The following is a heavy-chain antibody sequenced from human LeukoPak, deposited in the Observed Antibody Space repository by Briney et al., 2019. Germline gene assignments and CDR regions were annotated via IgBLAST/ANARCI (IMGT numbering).Heavy chain of an antibody. V-gene: IGHV1-18*01. CDR1: VYTFISYG. D-gene: IGHD6-19*01. CDR2: ISGYNGNT. Sequence: ASVTVSFKASVYTFISYGISWVRQAPGQGLEWMGWISGYNGNTNYAQKLQGRVTMTTDTSTSTAYMELRSLRSDDTAVYYCAREGSSGWYDYWGQGTLVTVSS. CDR3: AREGSSGWYDY. J-gene: IGHJ4*02.